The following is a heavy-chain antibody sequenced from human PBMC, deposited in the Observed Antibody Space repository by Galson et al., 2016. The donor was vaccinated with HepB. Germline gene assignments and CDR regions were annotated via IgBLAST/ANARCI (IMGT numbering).Heavy chain of an antibody. CDR3: SSGRALDI. Sequence: SLRLSCPASGFTFDIYAMHWVRQAPGKGLEWLAVISYDGSSEYSADSVRGRFTISRANSQNTLFLQMNSLRVEETAMYHCSSGRALDIWGQGKLVTVSS. V-gene: IGHV3-30-3*01. CDR2: ISYDGSSE. CDR1: GFTFDIYA. D-gene: IGHD1-26*01. J-gene: IGHJ3*02.